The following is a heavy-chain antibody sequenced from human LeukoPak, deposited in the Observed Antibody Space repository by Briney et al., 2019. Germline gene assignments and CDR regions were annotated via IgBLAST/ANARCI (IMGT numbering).Heavy chain of an antibody. V-gene: IGHV3-30*04. D-gene: IGHD5-12*01. CDR1: GFTFSSYV. CDR2: ISYDGSNE. CDR3: AKDPRGYSGYDSDWYFDL. Sequence: PGGSLRLSCAASGFTFSSYVMHWVRQAPGKGLEWVAIISYDGSNEYYADSVKDRFTISRDNSKNTLYLQMNSLRAEDTAVYYCAKDPRGYSGYDSDWYFDLWGRGTLVTVSS. J-gene: IGHJ2*01.